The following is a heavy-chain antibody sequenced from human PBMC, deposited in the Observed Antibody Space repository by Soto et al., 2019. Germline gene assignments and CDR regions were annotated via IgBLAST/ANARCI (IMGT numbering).Heavy chain of an antibody. V-gene: IGHV4-39*01. CDR1: GGSISSSSYY. Sequence: QLQLQESGPGLVKPSETLSLTCTVSGGSISSSSYYWGWIRQPPGKGLEWIGSIYYSGSTYYNPSLKSRVTMSVDTSKNQFSLKLSSVTAADTAVYYCARHWAPSIAAAPGDGWFDPWGQGTLVTVSS. J-gene: IGHJ5*02. CDR3: ARHWAPSIAAAPGDGWFDP. D-gene: IGHD6-13*01. CDR2: IYYSGST.